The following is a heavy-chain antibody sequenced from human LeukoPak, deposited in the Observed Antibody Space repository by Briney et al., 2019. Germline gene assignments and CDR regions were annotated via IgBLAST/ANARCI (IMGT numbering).Heavy chain of an antibody. V-gene: IGHV1-2*02. CDR3: ATGVAAAFTY. J-gene: IGHJ4*02. D-gene: IGHD3-3*01. CDR1: GYTFTGYY. CDR2: INPDDGDS. Sequence: GASVKVSFKASGYTFTGYYIHWVRQARGQGLEWMAWINPDDGDSYSAPKFQGRVTMTRDMSITTASMEVNWLTSDDTAVYYCATGVAAAFTYWGQGTLVTVSS.